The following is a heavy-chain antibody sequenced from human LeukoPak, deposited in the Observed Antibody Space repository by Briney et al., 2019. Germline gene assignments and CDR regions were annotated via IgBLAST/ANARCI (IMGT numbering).Heavy chain of an antibody. CDR1: GFTFSSYG. CDR3: ARAREDYYDSSGYPLYYYYGMDV. J-gene: IGHJ6*02. D-gene: IGHD3-22*01. Sequence: GRSLRLSCAASGFTFSSYGMHWVRQAPGKGLEWVAVISYDGSNKYYAGSVKGRFTISRDNSKNTLYLQMNSLRAEDTAVYYCARAREDYYDSSGYPLYYYYGMDVWGQGTTVTVSS. CDR2: ISYDGSNK. V-gene: IGHV3-30*03.